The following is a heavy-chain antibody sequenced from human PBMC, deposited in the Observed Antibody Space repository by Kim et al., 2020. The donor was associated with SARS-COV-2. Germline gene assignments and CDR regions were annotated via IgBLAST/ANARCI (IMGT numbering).Heavy chain of an antibody. V-gene: IGHV7-4-1*02. D-gene: IGHD1-26*01. CDR3: ASLGATTSFYYYGMDV. J-gene: IGHJ6*02. CDR1: GYTFTSYT. Sequence: ASVKVSCKASGYTFTSYTMNWVRQAPGQWLEWMGWINTNTGNPTYAQGFTGRFVFSLDTSVSTAYLQISSLKAEDTAVYYCASLGATTSFYYYGMDVWGQGTTVTVSS. CDR2: INTNTGNP.